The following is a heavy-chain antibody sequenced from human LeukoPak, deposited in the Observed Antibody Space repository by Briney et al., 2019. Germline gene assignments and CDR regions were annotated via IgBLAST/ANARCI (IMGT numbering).Heavy chain of an antibody. CDR1: GFTFSSYS. Sequence: PGGSLRLSCAASGFTFSSYSTNWVRQAPGKGLEWVSSISSSSSYIYYADSVKGRFTISRDNAKNSLYLQMNSLRAEDTAVYYCARGSRDGYNYKHYWGQGTLVTVSS. J-gene: IGHJ4*02. D-gene: IGHD5-24*01. CDR3: ARGSRDGYNYKHY. V-gene: IGHV3-21*01. CDR2: ISSSSSYI.